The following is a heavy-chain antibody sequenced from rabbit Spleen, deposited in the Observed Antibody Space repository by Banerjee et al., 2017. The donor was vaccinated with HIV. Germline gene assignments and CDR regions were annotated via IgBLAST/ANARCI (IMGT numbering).Heavy chain of an antibody. V-gene: IGHV1S40*01. Sequence: QQLEESGGDLVKPGASLTLTCTASGFTIGSSDYMCWVRQAPGKGLEWISCIAGSSSGFTYSATWARGRFTCSKTSSTTVTLQMTCLTVADTATYFCARDTSSSFSSYGMDLWGQGTLVTVS. CDR3: ARDTSSSFSSYGMDL. CDR1: GFTIGSSDY. J-gene: IGHJ6*01. CDR2: IAGSSSGFT. D-gene: IGHD1-1*01.